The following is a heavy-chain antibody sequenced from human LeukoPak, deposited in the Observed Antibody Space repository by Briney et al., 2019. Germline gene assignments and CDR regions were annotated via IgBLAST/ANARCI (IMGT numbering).Heavy chain of an antibody. CDR3: ARTAAGTLSPLGY. CDR2: ISGSGGST. V-gene: IGHV3-23*01. J-gene: IGHJ4*02. CDR1: GFTFSSYA. Sequence: GVSLRLSCVASGFTFSSYAMSWVRQAPGKGLEWVSAISGSGGSTYYADSVKGRFTISRDNSKNTLYLQMNSLRAEDTAVYYCARTAAGTLSPLGYWGQGTLVTVSS. D-gene: IGHD6-13*01.